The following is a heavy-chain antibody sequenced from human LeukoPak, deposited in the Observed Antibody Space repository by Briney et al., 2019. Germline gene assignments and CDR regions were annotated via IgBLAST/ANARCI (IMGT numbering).Heavy chain of an antibody. CDR2: IKQDGSDK. Sequence: GGSLRLSCAASGFTFSSYWMSWVRQAPGKGLEWVANIKQDGSDKYYVDSVKGRFSISKDNAKNLLFLEMSSLRAEDTAAYYCAREYDFWRYLDYWGQGILVTVSS. CDR3: AREYDFWRYLDY. J-gene: IGHJ4*02. V-gene: IGHV3-7*01. CDR1: GFTFSSYW. D-gene: IGHD3-3*01.